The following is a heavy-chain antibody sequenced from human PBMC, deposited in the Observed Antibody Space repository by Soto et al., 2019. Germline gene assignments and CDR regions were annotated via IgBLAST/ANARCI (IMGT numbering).Heavy chain of an antibody. Sequence: EVQLLESGGGLVQPGRSLRLSCAASGFTFSSYAMNWVRQAPGKGLEWVSAMSGTGGSTYYADSVKGRFTISRDTSKNTLYLQMNSQRVKDTAVFHCAKAGFSGGWSPSYFDYWGQGTLVTVSS. V-gene: IGHV3-23*01. CDR3: AKAGFSGGWSPSYFDY. CDR2: MSGTGGST. CDR1: GFTFSSYA. J-gene: IGHJ4*02. D-gene: IGHD6-19*01.